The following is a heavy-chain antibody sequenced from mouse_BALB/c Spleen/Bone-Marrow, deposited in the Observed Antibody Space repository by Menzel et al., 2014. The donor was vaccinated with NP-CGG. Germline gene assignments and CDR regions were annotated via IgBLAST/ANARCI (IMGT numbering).Heavy chain of an antibody. Sequence: LQESGAELVRPGVSVKISCKGSGYTFTDYAMHWVKQSHAKSLEWIGVISTYYGDTNYNQKFKGKATMTVDESSSTAYMELARLTSEDSAIYYCAPMYDGYYMFAYWGQETLVTVSA. J-gene: IGHJ3*01. CDR3: APMYDGYYMFAY. CDR2: ISTYYGDT. CDR1: GYTFTDYA. D-gene: IGHD2-3*01. V-gene: IGHV1S137*01.